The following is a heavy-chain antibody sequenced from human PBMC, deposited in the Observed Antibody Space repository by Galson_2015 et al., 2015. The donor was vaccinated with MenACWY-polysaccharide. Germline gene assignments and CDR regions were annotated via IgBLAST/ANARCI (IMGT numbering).Heavy chain of an antibody. V-gene: IGHV3-21*01. Sequence: SLRLSCAASGFTFSSYSMNWVRQAPGKGLEWVSSISSSSNPYFADSVKGRFTISRDNSKNTLYLQMNSLRAEDTALYYCATDFYRSSYYLVHWGQGTLVTVSS. CDR2: ISSSSNP. D-gene: IGHD2/OR15-2a*01. J-gene: IGHJ4*02. CDR1: GFTFSSYS. CDR3: ATDFYRSSYYLVH.